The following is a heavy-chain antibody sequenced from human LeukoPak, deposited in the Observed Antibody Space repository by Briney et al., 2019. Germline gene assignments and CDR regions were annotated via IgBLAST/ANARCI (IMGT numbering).Heavy chain of an antibody. V-gene: IGHV4-34*01. CDR3: AREGATMVRGVDY. D-gene: IGHD3-10*01. CDR1: GGSFSGYY. Sequence: SETLSLTCAVYGGSFSGYYWSCIRHPPGKALEWIVEINHSENTNYNPSLKSRVTISVDTSRNQFSLKLSSVTAADTAVYYCAREGATMVRGVDYWGPGTLVTVSS. CDR2: INHSENT. J-gene: IGHJ4*02.